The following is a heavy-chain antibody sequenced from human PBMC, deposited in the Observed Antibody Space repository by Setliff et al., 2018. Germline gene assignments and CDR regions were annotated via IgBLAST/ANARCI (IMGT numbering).Heavy chain of an antibody. CDR2: INHSGST. Sequence: PSETLSLTCAVSGASINSLSWWSWVRQPPGKGPEWIGKINHSGSTNYNPSLKSRVTISVDTSKNQFSLKLSSVTAADTAVYYCARGVWDYDSSGHYYYYYMDVWGKGTTVTVSS. D-gene: IGHD3-22*01. J-gene: IGHJ6*03. V-gene: IGHV4-4*02. CDR1: GASINSLSW. CDR3: ARGVWDYDSSGHYYYYYMDV.